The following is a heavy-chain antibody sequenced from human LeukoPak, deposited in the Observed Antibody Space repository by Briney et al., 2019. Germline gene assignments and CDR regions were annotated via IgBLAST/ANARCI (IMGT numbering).Heavy chain of an antibody. V-gene: IGHV6-1*01. CDR2: TYYRSKWYN. D-gene: IGHD3-3*01. J-gene: IGHJ4*02. CDR1: GDSVSRSSVA. Sequence: SQTLSLTCAISGDSVSRSSVAWNWIRQSPSRGLEWLGRTYYRSKWYNDYAVSVKSRITINPDTSKTQFYLQLNSVTPEDTAVYYCARERTIFGVVLGYWGQGTLVTVSS. CDR3: ARERTIFGVVLGY.